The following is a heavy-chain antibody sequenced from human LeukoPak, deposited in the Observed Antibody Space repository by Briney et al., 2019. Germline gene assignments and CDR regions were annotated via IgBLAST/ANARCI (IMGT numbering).Heavy chain of an antibody. J-gene: IGHJ1*01. D-gene: IGHD4-17*01. CDR1: GGTFSSYA. CDR3: ATTRYGDVPKH. Sequence: ASVKVSCKASGGTFSSYAISWVRQAPGQGLEWMGWISAYNGNTNYAQKLQGRVTMTTDTSTSTAYMELRSLRSDDTAVYYCATTRYGDVPKHWGQGTLVTVSS. V-gene: IGHV1-18*01. CDR2: ISAYNGNT.